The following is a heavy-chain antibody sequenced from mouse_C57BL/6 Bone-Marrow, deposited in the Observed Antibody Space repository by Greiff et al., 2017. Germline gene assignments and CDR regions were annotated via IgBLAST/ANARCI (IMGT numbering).Heavy chain of an antibody. CDR2: FYPGSGSI. V-gene: IGHV1-62-2*01. CDR3: ARHECSNGYFDV. D-gene: IGHD2-5*01. J-gene: IGHJ1*03. Sequence: VQLQQSGAELARPGASVKLSCKASGYTFTSYGISWVKQRTGQGLEWIGWFYPGSGSIKYNEKFKDKATLTADKSSSTVYMELSRLTSEDYAVYFCARHECSNGYFDVWGTGTTVTVSS. CDR1: GYTFTSYG.